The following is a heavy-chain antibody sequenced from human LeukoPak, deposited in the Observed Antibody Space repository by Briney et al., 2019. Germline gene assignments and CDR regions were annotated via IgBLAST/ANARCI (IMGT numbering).Heavy chain of an antibody. J-gene: IGHJ6*03. CDR1: GDSVSSNSAA. V-gene: IGHV6-1*01. Sequence: SQTLSLTFAISGDSVSSNSAAWNWLRQSPSRGLEWLGRTYYRSKWYNDYAVSVKSRITINPDTSKNQFSLQLNSVTPEDTAVYYCARSGSGSYYSDYYYYMDVWGKGTTVTVSS. D-gene: IGHD3-10*01. CDR3: ARSGSGSYYSDYYYYMDV. CDR2: TYYRSKWYN.